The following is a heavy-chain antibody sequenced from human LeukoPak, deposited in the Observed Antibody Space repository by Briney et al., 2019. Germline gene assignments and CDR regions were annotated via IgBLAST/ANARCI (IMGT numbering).Heavy chain of an antibody. D-gene: IGHD3-10*01. V-gene: IGHV7-4-1*02. J-gene: IGHJ6*03. CDR3: ARMIRDPGYYYYMDV. CDR1: GYSFTTSA. Sequence: ASVKVSCKASGYSFTTSAMNWVRQAPGQGLEWMGWINTNTGNPTYAQGFTGRFVFSLDTSVSTAYLQISSLKAEDTAVYYCARMIRDPGYYYYMDVWGKGTTVTVSS. CDR2: INTNTGNP.